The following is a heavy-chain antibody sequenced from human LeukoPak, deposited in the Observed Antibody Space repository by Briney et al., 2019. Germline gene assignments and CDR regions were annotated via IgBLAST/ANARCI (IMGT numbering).Heavy chain of an antibody. CDR1: GGSISSYY. V-gene: IGHV4-59*01. D-gene: IGHD7-27*01. Sequence: SETLSLTCTVSGGSISSYYWSWIRQPPGKGLEWIWYIYYSGSTNYNPSLKSRVTISVDTSKNQFSLKLSSVTAADTAVYYCARVGTGGSKWGAFDIWGQGTMVTVSS. CDR3: ARVGTGGSKWGAFDI. J-gene: IGHJ3*02. CDR2: IYYSGST.